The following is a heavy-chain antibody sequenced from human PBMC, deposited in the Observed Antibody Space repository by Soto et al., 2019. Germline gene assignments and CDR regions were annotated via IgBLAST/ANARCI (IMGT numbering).Heavy chain of an antibody. CDR3: ARRWGTTFDY. V-gene: IGHV4-59*08. D-gene: IGHD3-16*01. CDR1: GGSISSYY. J-gene: IGHJ4*02. Sequence: QVQLQESGPGLVKPSETLSLTCTVSGGSISSYYWSWIRQPPGKGLEWIGYIYYSGSTNYNPSLKRRFTISVDTSKNQFSLKLSSVPAADTAVYYCARRWGTTFDYWGQGTLVTVSS. CDR2: IYYSGST.